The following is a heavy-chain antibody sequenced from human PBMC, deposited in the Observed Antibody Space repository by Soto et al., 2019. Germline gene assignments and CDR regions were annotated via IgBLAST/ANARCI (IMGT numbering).Heavy chain of an antibody. CDR2: IYYSGST. V-gene: IGHV4-39*07. D-gene: IGHD2-2*03. CDR1: GGSISSTTYY. Sequence: SETLSLTCTVSGGSISSTTYYWGWIRQPPGKGLEWIGSIYYSGSTNYNPSLESRVTISVDTSKNQFSLKLSSVTAADTAVYYCARLDIVVXPAAKYYYYYGMDVWGQETTVTISS. J-gene: IGHJ6*02. CDR3: ARLDIVVXPAAKYYYYYGMDV.